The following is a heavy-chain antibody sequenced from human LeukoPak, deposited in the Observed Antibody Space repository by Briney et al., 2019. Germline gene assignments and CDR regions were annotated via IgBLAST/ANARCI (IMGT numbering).Heavy chain of an antibody. CDR1: GSTFSNYA. V-gene: IGHV3-23*01. D-gene: IGHD2-15*01. CDR3: AKEYGSGWYVSDY. Sequence: PPGGPLSFSGAPFGSTFSNYAIPGFRQAPGKGLEWLSSISGSGGSTYYADSVKGRFTISRDNSKNTVYVQMNSLTAEDTAVYYCAKEYGSGWYVSDYWGQGTLVTVSS. CDR2: ISGSGGST. J-gene: IGHJ4*02.